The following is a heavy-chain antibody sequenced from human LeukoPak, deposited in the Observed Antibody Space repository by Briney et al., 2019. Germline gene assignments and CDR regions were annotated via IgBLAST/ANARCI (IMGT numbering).Heavy chain of an antibody. V-gene: IGHV3-23*01. Sequence: PGGSLRLSCAASGFTFSSYAMSWVRQAPGKGLEGGSAISGRGGSTYYADSVKGRFTISRDNSKNTLYLQMNSLRAEDTAVYYCAKDHESIAAAVLLSWGQGTLVTVSS. CDR1: GFTFSSYA. CDR2: ISGRGGST. CDR3: AKDHESIAAAVLLS. J-gene: IGHJ5*02. D-gene: IGHD6-13*01.